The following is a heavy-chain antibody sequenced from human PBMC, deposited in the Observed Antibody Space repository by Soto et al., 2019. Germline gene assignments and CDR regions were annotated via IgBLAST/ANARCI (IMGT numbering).Heavy chain of an antibody. CDR3: ARATTSYSSSYYYYGMDV. CDR1: GYTFTSYG. J-gene: IGHJ6*02. CDR2: ISAYNGNT. V-gene: IGHV1-18*01. Sequence: QVQLVQSGAEVKKPGASVKVSCKASGYTFTSYGISWVRQAPGQGLEWMGWISAYNGNTNYAQKLQGRVTVTTDTSTSTAYMELRSLRSDDTAVHYCARATTSYSSSYYYYGMDVWGQGTTVTVSS. D-gene: IGHD6-13*01.